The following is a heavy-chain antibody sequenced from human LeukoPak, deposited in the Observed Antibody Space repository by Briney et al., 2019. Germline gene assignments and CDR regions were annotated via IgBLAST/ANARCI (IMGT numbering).Heavy chain of an antibody. CDR1: GGSFSGYY. CDR3: ATRNYDSSGYYPG. Sequence: PSETLSLTCAVYGGSFSGYYWSWIRQPPGKGLEWIGEINHSGSTNYNPSLKSRVTISVDTSKNQFSLKLSSVTAADTAVYYYATRNYDSSGYYPGWGQGTLVTVSS. V-gene: IGHV4-34*01. CDR2: INHSGST. D-gene: IGHD3-22*01. J-gene: IGHJ4*02.